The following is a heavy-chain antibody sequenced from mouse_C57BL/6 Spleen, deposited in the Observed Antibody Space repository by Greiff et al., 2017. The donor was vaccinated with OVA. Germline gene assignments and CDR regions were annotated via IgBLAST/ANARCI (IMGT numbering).Heavy chain of an antibody. CDR3: AREGTGTLFDY. V-gene: IGHV1-19*01. CDR1: GYTFTDYY. D-gene: IGHD4-1*01. CDR2: INPYNGGT. Sequence: EVQLQQSGPVLVKPGASVKLSCKASGYTFTDYYMNWVKQSPGKSLEWIGVINPYNGGTSYNQKFKGKATLTVDKSSSTAYMELNSLTSEDSAVYYCAREGTGTLFDYWGQGTTLTVSS. J-gene: IGHJ2*01.